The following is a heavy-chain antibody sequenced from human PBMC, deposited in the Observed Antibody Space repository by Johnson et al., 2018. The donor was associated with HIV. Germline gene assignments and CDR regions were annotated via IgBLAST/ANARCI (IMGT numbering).Heavy chain of an antibody. V-gene: IGHV3-30*02. J-gene: IGHJ3*02. CDR3: AKDRRQSSWELLDDAFDI. CDR1: GFTFSSYG. Sequence: QMLLVESGGGVVQPGGSLRLSCAASGFTFSSYGMHWVRQAPGKGLEWVAFIRYDGSNKYYADSVKGRFTLSRDNSKNTLYLQMNSLRAEDTAVYYCAKDRRQSSWELLDDAFDIWGQGTMVTVSS. CDR2: IRYDGSNK. D-gene: IGHD1-26*01.